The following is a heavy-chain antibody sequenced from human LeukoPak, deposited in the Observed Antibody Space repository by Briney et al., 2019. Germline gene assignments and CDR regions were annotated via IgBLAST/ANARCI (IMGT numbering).Heavy chain of an antibody. Sequence: ASVRVSCKASGYTFTSYGISWVRQAPGQGLEWMGWISAYNGNTNYAQKLQGRVTMTTDTCTSTAYMELRSLRSDDTAVYYCAWRLAVAGILDYWGQGTLVTVSS. CDR2: ISAYNGNT. CDR3: AWRLAVAGILDY. D-gene: IGHD6-19*01. V-gene: IGHV1-18*04. J-gene: IGHJ4*02. CDR1: GYTFTSYG.